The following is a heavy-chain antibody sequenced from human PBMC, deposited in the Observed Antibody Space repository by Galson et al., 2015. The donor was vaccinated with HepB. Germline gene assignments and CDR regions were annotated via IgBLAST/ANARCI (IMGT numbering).Heavy chain of an antibody. CDR2: ILVDGAT. Sequence: ETLSLTCSVSGGSFSSYYWAWVRQPAGKGLEWIGRILVDGATHYNPSLKSRVIMSADTLKNQISLRVRSVTAADTAVYYCVRDVLGTCKSTSCYTDMDVWGAGTAVTVSS. V-gene: IGHV4-4*07. CDR3: VRDVLGTCKSTSCYTDMDV. CDR1: GGSFSSYY. J-gene: IGHJ6*03. D-gene: IGHD2-2*02.